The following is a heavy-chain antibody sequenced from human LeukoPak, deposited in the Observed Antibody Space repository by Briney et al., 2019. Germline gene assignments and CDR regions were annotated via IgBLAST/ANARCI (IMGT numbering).Heavy chain of an antibody. V-gene: IGHV3-74*01. J-gene: IGHJ4*02. CDR2: INSDGSST. Sequence: GRSLRLSCAASGFSLSSYWMHWVRQAPGKGLVWVSRINSDGSSTSYADSVKGRFTISRDNAKNTLYLQMNSLRAEDTAVYYCARGGYRSSSPFDYWGQGTLVTVSS. D-gene: IGHD6-13*01. CDR3: ARGGYRSSSPFDY. CDR1: GFSLSSYW.